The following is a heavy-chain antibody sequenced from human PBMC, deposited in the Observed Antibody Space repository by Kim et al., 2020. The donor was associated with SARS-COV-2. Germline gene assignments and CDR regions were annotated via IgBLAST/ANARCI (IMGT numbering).Heavy chain of an antibody. Sequence: GGSLRLSCAASGFTFSSYEMNWVRQAPGKGLEWVSYISSSGSTIYYADSVKGRFTISRDNAKNSLYLQMNSLRAEDTAVYYCARDKAMVRGVYYNPPSYYYYGMDVWGQGTTVAVSS. J-gene: IGHJ6*01. CDR1: GFTFSSYE. CDR3: ARDKAMVRGVYYNPPSYYYYGMDV. D-gene: IGHD3-10*01. V-gene: IGHV3-48*03. CDR2: ISSSGSTI.